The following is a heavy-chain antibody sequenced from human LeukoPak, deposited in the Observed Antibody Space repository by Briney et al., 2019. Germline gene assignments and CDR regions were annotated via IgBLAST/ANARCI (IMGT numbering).Heavy chain of an antibody. D-gene: IGHD4-23*01. CDR3: ASRDYSGRHFDY. Sequence: SETLSLNCTVYAGSISSYYWSWNRPPQGKGLEWIGYTYYSGSTNYNPSLKSRFTISVDTSKNQFSLKLSSVTAADTPMYYCASRDYSGRHFDYWGQGTLVTVSS. CDR1: AGSISSYY. V-gene: IGHV4-59*13. CDR2: TYYSGST. J-gene: IGHJ4*02.